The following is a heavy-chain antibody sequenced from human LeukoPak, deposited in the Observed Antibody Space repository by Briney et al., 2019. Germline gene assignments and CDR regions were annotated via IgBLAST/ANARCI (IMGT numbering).Heavy chain of an antibody. J-gene: IGHJ3*02. Sequence: SETLPLTCTVSGGSISSSSYYWGWIRQPPGKGLEWIGSIHYSGSTYYNPSLKSRVTISVDTSKNQFSLKLSSVTAADTAVYYCARHDSVLMVYAMGAFDIWGQGTMVTVSS. CDR3: ARHDSVLMVYAMGAFDI. CDR2: IHYSGST. V-gene: IGHV4-39*01. CDR1: GGSISSSSYY. D-gene: IGHD2-8*01.